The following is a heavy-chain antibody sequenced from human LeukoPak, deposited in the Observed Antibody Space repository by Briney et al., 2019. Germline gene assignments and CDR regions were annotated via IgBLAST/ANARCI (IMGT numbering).Heavy chain of an antibody. CDR1: GGTFSSYA. CDR2: IIPIFGTA. CDR3: ASVTNYYYDSSGYYDY. V-gene: IGHV1-69*13. D-gene: IGHD3-22*01. J-gene: IGHJ4*02. Sequence: SVKVSCKASGGTFSSYAISWVRQAPGQGLEWMGGIIPIFGTANYAQKFQGRVTITADESTSTAYMELSSLRSEDTAVYYCASVTNYYYDSSGYYDYWGQGTQVTVSS.